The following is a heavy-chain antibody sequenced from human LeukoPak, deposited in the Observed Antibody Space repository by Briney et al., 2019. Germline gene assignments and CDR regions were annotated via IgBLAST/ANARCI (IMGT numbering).Heavy chain of an antibody. CDR1: GFTFSSYD. J-gene: IGHJ4*02. D-gene: IGHD3-10*01. CDR2: IGTAGDT. V-gene: IGHV3-13*01. Sequence: PGGSLRLSCAASGFTFSSYDMHWVRQATGKGLEWVSAIGTAGDTCYPGSVKGRFTISRENAKNSLYLQMNSLRAGDTAVYYCARATLWFGELIFDYWGQGTLVTVSS. CDR3: ARATLWFGELIFDY.